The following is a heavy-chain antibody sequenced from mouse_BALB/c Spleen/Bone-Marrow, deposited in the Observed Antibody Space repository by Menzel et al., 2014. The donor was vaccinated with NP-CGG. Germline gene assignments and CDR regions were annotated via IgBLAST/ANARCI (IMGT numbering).Heavy chain of an antibody. J-gene: IGHJ4*01. V-gene: IGHV7-3*02. CDR2: IRNKANGYTT. CDR3: AVMDY. Sequence: EVQGVESGGSLVQPGGSLRLSCATSGFTFTDYYMSWVRQPPGKALEWLGFIRNKANGYTTEYSASVKGRFTISRDNSQSILYLQMNTLRAEDSATYYCAVMDYWGQGTSVTVSS. CDR1: GFTFTDYY.